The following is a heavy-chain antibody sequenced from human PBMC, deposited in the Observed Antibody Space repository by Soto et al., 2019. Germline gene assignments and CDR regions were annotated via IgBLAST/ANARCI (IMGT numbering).Heavy chain of an antibody. CDR2: IYHSGST. CDR1: GGSISSGGYS. Sequence: SETLSLTCAVSGGSISSGGYSWSWIRQPPGKGLEWIGYIYHSGSTYYNPSLKSRVTISVDRSKNQFSLKLSSVTAADTAVYYCARDPGSNNYFDYWGQGTLVTVSS. V-gene: IGHV4-30-2*01. D-gene: IGHD3-10*01. J-gene: IGHJ4*02. CDR3: ARDPGSNNYFDY.